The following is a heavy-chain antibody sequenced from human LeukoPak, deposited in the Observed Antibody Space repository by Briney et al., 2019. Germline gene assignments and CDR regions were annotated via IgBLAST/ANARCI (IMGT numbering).Heavy chain of an antibody. Sequence: SVKVSCKASGGTSSSYAISWVRQAPGQGFEWMGGFIPIFGTANYAQNFQGRVMITTDESTSTAYMELSSLRSEDTAVYYCARVALPEVPAAMRGFWFDPWGQGTLVTVSS. J-gene: IGHJ5*02. V-gene: IGHV1-69*05. CDR3: ARVALPEVPAAMRGFWFDP. CDR2: FIPIFGTA. CDR1: GGTSSSYA. D-gene: IGHD2-2*01.